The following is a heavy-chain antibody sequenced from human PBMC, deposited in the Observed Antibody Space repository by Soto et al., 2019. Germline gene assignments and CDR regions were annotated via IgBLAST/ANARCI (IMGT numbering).Heavy chain of an antibody. V-gene: IGHV4-39*01. Sequence: SETLSLTCTVSGGSISSSSYYWGWIRQPPGKGLEWIGSIYYSGSTYYNPSLKSRVTISVDTSKNQFSLKLSSVTAADTAVYYCARLSVTTDDYWGQGTLVTVSS. CDR1: GGSISSSSYY. CDR3: ARLSVTTDDY. CDR2: IYYSGST. J-gene: IGHJ4*02. D-gene: IGHD4-17*01.